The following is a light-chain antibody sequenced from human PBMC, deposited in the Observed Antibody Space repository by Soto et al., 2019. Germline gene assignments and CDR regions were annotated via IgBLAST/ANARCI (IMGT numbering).Light chain of an antibody. CDR3: QQYYSYPPIT. V-gene: IGKV1-8*01. CDR1: QGISSY. Sequence: IQMTQSPSFPSASVGDRVTITCRASQGISSYLAWYQQKPGKAPKLLIYAASTLQSGVPSRFSGSGSGTDFTLTISCLQSEDFATYYCQQYYSYPPITFGQGTRLEIK. CDR2: AAS. J-gene: IGKJ5*01.